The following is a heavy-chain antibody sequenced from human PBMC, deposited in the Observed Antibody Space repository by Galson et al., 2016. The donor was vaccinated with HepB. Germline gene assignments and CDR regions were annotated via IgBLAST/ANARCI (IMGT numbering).Heavy chain of an antibody. CDR1: GFIFHDYA. D-gene: IGHD2-8*02. J-gene: IGHJ3*02. CDR3: TRDQGVSIVLAANDAFDI. Sequence: SLRLSCAASGFIFHDYAMSWFRQAPGKGLEWVGLIRSIVYGGTTEYAASVKGRFSISRDDSKSIDYLQMNSLKTEDTAVYFCTRDQGVSIVLAANDAFDIWGQGTMVTVSP. V-gene: IGHV3-49*03. CDR2: IRSIVYGGTT.